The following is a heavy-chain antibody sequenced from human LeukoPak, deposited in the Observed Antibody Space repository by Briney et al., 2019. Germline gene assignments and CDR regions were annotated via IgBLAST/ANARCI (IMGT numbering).Heavy chain of an antibody. V-gene: IGHV4-39*01. CDR3: AVQYYSDSVTYYKHWFDP. J-gene: IGHJ5*02. D-gene: IGHD3-10*01. CDR2: IYYSGST. CDR1: GGSVVSSSYD. Sequence: SETLSLTCTVSGGSVVSSSYDCGWIRQPPGKGLQWIGSIYYSGSTDYNPSLKSRVTIFVDTSKNQVSLKLSSVTAADTAVYDSAVQYYSDSVTYYKHWFDPRGQGTLVTVSS.